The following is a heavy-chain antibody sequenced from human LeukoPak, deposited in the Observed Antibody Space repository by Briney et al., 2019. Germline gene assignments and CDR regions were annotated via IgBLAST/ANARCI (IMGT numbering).Heavy chain of an antibody. D-gene: IGHD3-10*01. CDR3: ARRSGYYGSGSYYNGRILDY. V-gene: IGHV4-34*01. J-gene: IGHJ4*02. Sequence: ASETLSLTCAVYGGSFSGYYWRWIRQPPGKGLEWIGEINHSGSTNYHPSLKSRFTISVDTPKNQFSLKLRSVTAADTAVYYCARRSGYYGSGSYYNGRILDYWGQGTLVTVSS. CDR2: INHSGST. CDR1: GGSFSGYY.